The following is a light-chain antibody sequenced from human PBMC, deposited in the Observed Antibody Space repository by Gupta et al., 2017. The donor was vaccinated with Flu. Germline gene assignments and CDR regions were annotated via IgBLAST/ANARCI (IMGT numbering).Light chain of an antibody. J-gene: IGKJ1*01. Sequence: PGGKSTINCKTSKRVLYNTNKKNYLAWFQQRPGQPPKWLIHWGSTRQPGVPDRFSGSGSGTDFTLKISRVEAEDVGVYHCKQYLKWPWTFGQGTKVEI. V-gene: IGKV4-1*01. CDR2: WGS. CDR1: KRVLYNTNKKNY. CDR3: KQYLKWPWT.